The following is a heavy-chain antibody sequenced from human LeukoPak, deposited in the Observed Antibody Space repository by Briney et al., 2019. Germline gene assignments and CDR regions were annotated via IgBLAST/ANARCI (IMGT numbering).Heavy chain of an antibody. CDR2: ISGSGGST. Sequence: GGSLRLSCAASGFTFSSYGMPWVRQAPGKGLEWVSAISGSGGSTYYADSVKGRFTISRDNSKNTLYLQMNSLRAEDTAVYYCAKDRTLPNSRFLERSPLDYWGQGTLVTVSS. V-gene: IGHV3-23*01. D-gene: IGHD3-3*01. CDR3: AKDRTLPNSRFLERSPLDY. J-gene: IGHJ4*02. CDR1: GFTFSSYG.